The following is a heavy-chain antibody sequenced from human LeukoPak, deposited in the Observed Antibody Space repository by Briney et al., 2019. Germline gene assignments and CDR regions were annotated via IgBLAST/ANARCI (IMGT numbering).Heavy chain of an antibody. J-gene: IGHJ6*03. Sequence: PSETLSLTCAVYGGSFSGYYWSWIRQPPGKGPEWIGEINHSGSTNYNPSLKSRVTISVDTSKNQFSLKLSSVTAADTAVYYCARICIGIAGVVTNPYYYYYMDVWGKGTTVTVSS. V-gene: IGHV4-34*01. D-gene: IGHD3-3*01. CDR1: GGSFSGYY. CDR3: ARICIGIAGVVTNPYYYYYMDV. CDR2: INHSGST.